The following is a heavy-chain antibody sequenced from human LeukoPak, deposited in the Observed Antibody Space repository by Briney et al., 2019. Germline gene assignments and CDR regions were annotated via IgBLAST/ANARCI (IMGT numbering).Heavy chain of an antibody. CDR2: ISAYNGNT. CDR3: ARVDGLRFLEWLDY. Sequence: GASVKVSCKASGYTFTSSGISWVRQAPGQGLERVGWISAYNGNTNYAQKLQGRVTMTTDTSTRTAHMELRSLRSDDTAVYYCARVDGLRFLEWLDYWGQGTLVTVSS. CDR1: GYTFTSSG. D-gene: IGHD3-3*01. J-gene: IGHJ4*02. V-gene: IGHV1-18*01.